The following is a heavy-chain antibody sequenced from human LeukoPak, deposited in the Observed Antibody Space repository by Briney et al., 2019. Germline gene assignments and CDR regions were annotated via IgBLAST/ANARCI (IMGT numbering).Heavy chain of an antibody. Sequence: SVKVSCKASGGTFSSYAISWVRQAPGQGLEWMGRIIPILGIANYAQKFQGRVTITADKSTSSAYMELSSLRSEDTAVYYCASPGPGVVVAPFDYWGQGTLVTVSS. D-gene: IGHD2-21*01. CDR3: ASPGPGVVVAPFDY. V-gene: IGHV1-69*04. CDR2: IIPILGIA. CDR1: GGTFSSYA. J-gene: IGHJ4*02.